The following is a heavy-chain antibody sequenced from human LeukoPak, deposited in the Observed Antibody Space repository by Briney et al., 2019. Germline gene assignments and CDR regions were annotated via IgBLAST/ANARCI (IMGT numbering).Heavy chain of an antibody. CDR3: ALIVVVPAAMPAGSHYYGMDV. Sequence: ASVKVSCKASGYTFTGYYMHWVRQAPGQGLEWMGWINPNSGGTNYAQKFQGWVTITRDTSASTAYMELSSLRSEDTAVYYCALIVVVPAAMPAGSHYYGMDVWGQGTTVTVSS. J-gene: IGHJ6*02. V-gene: IGHV1-2*04. CDR1: GYTFTGYY. CDR2: INPNSGGT. D-gene: IGHD2-2*01.